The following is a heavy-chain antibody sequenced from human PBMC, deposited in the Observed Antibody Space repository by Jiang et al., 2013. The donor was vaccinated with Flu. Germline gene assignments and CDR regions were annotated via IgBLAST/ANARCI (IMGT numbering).Heavy chain of an antibody. D-gene: IGHD4-17*01. CDR1: GVSVSGDGFF. CDR3: ARGYGDYNAHFFDY. Sequence: GPGLVKPSQTLSLTCSISGVSVSGDGFFWNWIREHPGKGLEWIGYIYNRDSFYYSSSLRSRVSMSVDTSKNEFSLRLNSVTAADTAIYYCARGYGDYNAHFFDYWGQGKLVTVSS. V-gene: IGHV4-31*03. CDR2: IYNRDSF. J-gene: IGHJ4*02.